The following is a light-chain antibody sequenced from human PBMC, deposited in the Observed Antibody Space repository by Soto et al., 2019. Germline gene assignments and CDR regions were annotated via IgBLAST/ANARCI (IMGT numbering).Light chain of an antibody. CDR3: QQWIRWT. J-gene: IGKJ1*01. Sequence: EIVMTQSPATLSVSPGETVTLSCRASQRIGTNLAWYQQKRGQAPRLLIYGASTRAAGIPARFSGSGSETEFNLTISSLQSADVAIYHCQQWIRWTFGQGTRLELK. V-gene: IGKV3-15*01. CDR2: GAS. CDR1: QRIGTN.